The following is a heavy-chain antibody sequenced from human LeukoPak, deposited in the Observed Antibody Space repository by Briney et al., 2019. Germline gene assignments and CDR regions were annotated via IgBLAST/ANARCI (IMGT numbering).Heavy chain of an antibody. CDR1: GGSTSSYY. J-gene: IGHJ4*02. Sequence: SETLSLTCTVSGGSTSSYYWSWIRQSAGKGLEWIGRIYVSGSTTYNPSLNSRVTMSLDTSKNQFSLKLSSVTAADTAVYYCAKNYISYYFDYWGQGTLVTVSS. CDR3: AKNYISYYFDY. V-gene: IGHV4-4*07. CDR2: IYVSGST. D-gene: IGHD1-7*01.